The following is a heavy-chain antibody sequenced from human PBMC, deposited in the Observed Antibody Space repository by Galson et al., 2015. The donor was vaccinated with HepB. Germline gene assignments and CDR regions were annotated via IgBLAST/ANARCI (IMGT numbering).Heavy chain of an antibody. CDR1: GYTFTSYD. D-gene: IGHD2-15*01. CDR2: MNPNSGNT. CDR3: ARGRGYCSGGSCYSRKIRSYGYYFDY. V-gene: IGHV1-8*01. J-gene: IGHJ4*02. Sequence: SVTVSCKASGYTFTSYDINWVRQATGQGLEWMGWMNPNSGNTGYAQKFQGRVTMTRNTSISTAYMELSSLRSEDTAVYYCARGRGYCSGGSCYSRKIRSYGYYFDYWCQGTLVTVSS.